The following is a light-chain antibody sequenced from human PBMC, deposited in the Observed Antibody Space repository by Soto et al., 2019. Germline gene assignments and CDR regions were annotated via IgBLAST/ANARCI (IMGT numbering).Light chain of an antibody. J-gene: IGKJ4*01. CDR1: QSVSSY. V-gene: IGKV3-11*01. CDR2: DAS. Sequence: EIVLTQSPATLSLSPGERATLSCRASQSVSSYLAWYQQKPGQAPRLLIYDASNRATGIPARFSGSGSGTDFTLTISSLEPEDFAVYYCQQLEAIGGGTKVEIK. CDR3: QQLEA.